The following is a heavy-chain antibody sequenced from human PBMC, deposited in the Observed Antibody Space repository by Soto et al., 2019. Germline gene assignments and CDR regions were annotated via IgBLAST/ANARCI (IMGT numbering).Heavy chain of an antibody. V-gene: IGHV3-23*01. J-gene: IGHJ4*02. D-gene: IGHD2-15*01. CDR3: AKVISPIVVVVAATGDFDY. CDR1: GFTFSTYA. CDR2: ISGSGGST. Sequence: GGSLRLSCAASGFTFSTYAMRWVRQAPGKGLEWVSGISGSGGSTYYADSVKGRFTISRDNSKNTLYLQMNSLRAEDTAVYYCAKVISPIVVVVAATGDFDYWGQGTLVTVSS.